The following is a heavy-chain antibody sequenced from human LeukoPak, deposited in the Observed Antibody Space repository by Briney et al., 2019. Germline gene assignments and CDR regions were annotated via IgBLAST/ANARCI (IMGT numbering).Heavy chain of an antibody. D-gene: IGHD3-3*01. CDR3: ARGEEDFWSGYYIFDY. CDR2: IYTSGST. J-gene: IGHJ4*02. Sequence: SETLSLTCTVSGGSISSYYWSWIRQPAGKGLEWIGRIYTSGSTNYNPPLKSRVTMSVDTSKNQFSLKLSSVTAADTAVYYCARGEEDFWSGYYIFDYWGQGTLVTVSS. V-gene: IGHV4-4*07. CDR1: GGSISSYY.